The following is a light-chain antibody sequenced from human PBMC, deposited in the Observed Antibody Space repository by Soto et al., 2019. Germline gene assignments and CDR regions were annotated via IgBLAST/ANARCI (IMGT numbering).Light chain of an antibody. CDR2: GNS. V-gene: IGLV1-40*01. CDR1: SSNIGAGYD. Sequence: QPVLTQPPSVSGAPGQRGTISCTGSSSNIGAGYDVHWYQQLPGTAPKLLIYGNSNRPSGVPDRFSGSKSGTSASLAITGLQAEDEADYYCQSYDSSLSVVFGGGTKLTVL. J-gene: IGLJ2*01. CDR3: QSYDSSLSVV.